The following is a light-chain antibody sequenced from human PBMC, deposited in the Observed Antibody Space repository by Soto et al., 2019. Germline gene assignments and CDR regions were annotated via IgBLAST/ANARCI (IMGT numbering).Light chain of an antibody. CDR3: QQYESYSPWT. V-gene: IGKV1-5*01. CDR1: QSISSW. CDR2: DAS. Sequence: DIQMTQSPSALSASVGDRVTITCRASQSISSWLAWYQQKPGKAPKLLIYDASTLQSGVPSRFSGSGSGTEFTLTISNLQPDHFATYYCQQYESYSPWTFGQGTRVEIK. J-gene: IGKJ1*01.